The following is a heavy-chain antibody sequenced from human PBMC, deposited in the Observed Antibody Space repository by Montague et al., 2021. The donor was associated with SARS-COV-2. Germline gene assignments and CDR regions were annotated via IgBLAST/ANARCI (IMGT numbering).Heavy chain of an antibody. CDR1: GFSFRTYA. CDR3: ARPGVIIEGRFDY. Sequence: SRRLSWSASGFSFRTYAMHWVRQAPGKGLEWVAIVSYDGSKEYYVDSVKGRFTISRDNSNNTLYLQMNSLRAEDTALYYCARPGVIIEGRFDYWGQGTLVTVSS. CDR2: VSYDGSKE. J-gene: IGHJ4*02. D-gene: IGHD3-10*01. V-gene: IGHV3-30*04.